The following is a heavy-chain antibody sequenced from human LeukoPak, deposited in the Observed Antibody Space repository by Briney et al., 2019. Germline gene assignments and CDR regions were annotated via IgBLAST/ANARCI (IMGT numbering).Heavy chain of an antibody. Sequence: GGSLRLSCVGSGFTFRDYAMHWVRQAPDRGLEWVASIWYDGSNKYYADSVTGRFTISRDNSKNTVYLQMNSQGVEDTAIYYCARGVGTMGGRPDYWGQGTQVTVSS. V-gene: IGHV3-33*01. D-gene: IGHD1/OR15-1a*01. CDR1: GFTFRDYA. CDR3: ARGVGTMGGRPDY. CDR2: IWYDGSNK. J-gene: IGHJ4*01.